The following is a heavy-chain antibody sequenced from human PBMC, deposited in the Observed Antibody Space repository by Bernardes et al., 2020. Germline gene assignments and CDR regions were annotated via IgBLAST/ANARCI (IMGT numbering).Heavy chain of an antibody. CDR1: GFPVSSNY. CDR3: AYSSSWGAFDY. CDR2: IYSGGST. V-gene: IGHV3-53*01. D-gene: IGHD6-13*01. J-gene: IGHJ4*02. Sequence: GGSLRLSCSASGFPVSSNYLSWVPQAPGKGLEWVSVIYSGGSTYYADSVKGRFTISRDNSKNTLYLQMNSLRAEDTAVYYCAYSSSWGAFDYWGQGTLVTVSS.